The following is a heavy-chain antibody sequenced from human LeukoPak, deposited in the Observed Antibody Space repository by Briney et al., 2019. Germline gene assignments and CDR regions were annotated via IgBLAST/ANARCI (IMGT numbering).Heavy chain of an antibody. D-gene: IGHD6-13*01. CDR1: GFTFSSYV. J-gene: IGHJ4*02. Sequence: PGGSLRLSCAASGFTFSSYVISWVRQAPGKGLEWVGRIKSKSDGGTTDYTAPVKGRFTISRDDSKNTLYLQMNSLKTEDTAVYYCTLIAAAGSIDYWGQGTLVAVSP. V-gene: IGHV3-15*01. CDR2: IKSKSDGGTT. CDR3: TLIAAAGSIDY.